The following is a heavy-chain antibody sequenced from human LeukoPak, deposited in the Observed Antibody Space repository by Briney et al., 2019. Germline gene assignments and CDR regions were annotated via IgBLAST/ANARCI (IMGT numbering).Heavy chain of an antibody. J-gene: IGHJ4*02. CDR1: GFTYSSYV. Sequence: PGESLRLTCAASGFTYSSYVMSWVRQAPGKGLEWVSSIDSDSKYIFHADSVKGRFTISRDNAKNSLYLQMNSLRAEDTAVYYCARDLSYYGSGSYYYFDNWGQGTLVTVSS. CDR2: IDSDSKYI. V-gene: IGHV3-21*01. D-gene: IGHD3-10*01. CDR3: ARDLSYYGSGSYYYFDN.